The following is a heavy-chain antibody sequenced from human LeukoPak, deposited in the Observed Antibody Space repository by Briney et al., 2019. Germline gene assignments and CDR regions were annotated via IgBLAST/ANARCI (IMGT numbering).Heavy chain of an antibody. CDR1: GFTFSSHWM. D-gene: IGHD3-22*01. CDR3: ARELRDDYYDSSGYYYDY. CDR2: IYYSGST. J-gene: IGHJ4*02. V-gene: IGHV4-39*07. Sequence: GSLRLSCAASGFTFSSHWMSWIRQPPGKGLEWIGSIYYSGSTYYNPSLKSRVTISVDTSKNQFSLKLSSVTAADTAVYYCARELRDDYYDSSGYYYDYWGQGTLVTVSS.